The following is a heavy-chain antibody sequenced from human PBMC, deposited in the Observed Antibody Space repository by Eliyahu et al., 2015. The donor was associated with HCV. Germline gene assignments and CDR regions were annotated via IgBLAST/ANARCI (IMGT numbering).Heavy chain of an antibody. CDR2: IYTSGST. Sequence: LEWIGRIYTSGSTNYNPSLKSRVTISVDTSKNQFSLKLSSVTAADTAVYYCARGGGSGNPDYYYGMDVWGQGTTVTVSS. D-gene: IGHD3-10*01. J-gene: IGHJ6*02. CDR3: ARGGGSGNPDYYYGMDV. V-gene: IGHV4-61*02.